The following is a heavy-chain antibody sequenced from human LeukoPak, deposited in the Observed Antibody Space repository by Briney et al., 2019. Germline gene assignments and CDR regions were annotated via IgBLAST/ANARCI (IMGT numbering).Heavy chain of an antibody. D-gene: IGHD3-22*01. CDR2: INPSGGST. Sequence: ASAKVSCKASGYTFTSYYMHWVRQAPGQGLEWVGIINPSGGSTSYAQKFQGRVTMTRDTSTSTVYMELSSLRSEDTAVYYCARQPSPYYYDSSGYQNWFDPWGQGTLVTVSS. CDR3: ARQPSPYYYDSSGYQNWFDP. CDR1: GYTFTSYY. J-gene: IGHJ5*02. V-gene: IGHV1-46*01.